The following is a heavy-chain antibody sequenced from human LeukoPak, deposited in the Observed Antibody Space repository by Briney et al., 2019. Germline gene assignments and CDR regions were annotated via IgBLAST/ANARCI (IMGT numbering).Heavy chain of an antibody. Sequence: ASVKVSCKASGYTFTSYYMHGVRQAPGQGLEWMGIINPSGGSTSYAQKFQGRVTMTRDTSTSTVYMELSSLRSEDTAVYYCARDREGQTYCVVPWGQGTLVTVSS. V-gene: IGHV1-46*01. J-gene: IGHJ4*02. CDR2: INPSGGST. CDR1: GYTFTSYY. CDR3: ARDREGQTYCVVP. D-gene: IGHD2-8*02.